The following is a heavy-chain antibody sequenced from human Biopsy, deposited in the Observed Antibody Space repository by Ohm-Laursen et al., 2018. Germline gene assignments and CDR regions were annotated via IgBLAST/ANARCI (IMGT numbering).Heavy chain of an antibody. CDR3: AADINVWNVNY. V-gene: IGHV1-24*01. Sequence: SVKVFCKVSGYTLNELSMHWVRQVPGKGLEWMGGFAPENGKTVYAQNFQARVSLTEDTSTDTAYMELSSLRSEDTAVYYCAADINVWNVNYWGQGTQVTVSS. D-gene: IGHD1-1*01. J-gene: IGHJ4*02. CDR2: FAPENGKT. CDR1: GYTLNELS.